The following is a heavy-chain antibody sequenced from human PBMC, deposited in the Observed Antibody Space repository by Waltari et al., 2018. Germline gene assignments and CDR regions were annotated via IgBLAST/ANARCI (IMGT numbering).Heavy chain of an antibody. CDR3: ARVQLYYGSGSYFDY. CDR1: GYSISSGYY. Sequence: QVQLPESGPGLVKPSETLSLTCAVSGYSISSGYYWGWIRQPPGKGLEWIGSIYHSGSTYYNPSLKSLVTISVDTSKNQFSLKLSSVTAADTAVYYCARVQLYYGSGSYFDYWGQGTLVTVSS. D-gene: IGHD3-10*01. J-gene: IGHJ4*02. CDR2: IYHSGST. V-gene: IGHV4-38-2*01.